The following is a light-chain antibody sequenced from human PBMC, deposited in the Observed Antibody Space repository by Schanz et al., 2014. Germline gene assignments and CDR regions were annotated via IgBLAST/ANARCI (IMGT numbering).Light chain of an antibody. V-gene: IGLV2-14*03. Sequence: QSVLTQPPSASGSPGQSVTISCTGTSNDVGGYNYVSWYQHHPGKAPKLMIYDVSNRPSGVSNRFSGSKSGNTASLTISGLQADDEADYYCSSYTSSSTYVVFGGGTKLTVL. J-gene: IGLJ2*01. CDR3: SSYTSSSTYVV. CDR1: SNDVGGYNY. CDR2: DVS.